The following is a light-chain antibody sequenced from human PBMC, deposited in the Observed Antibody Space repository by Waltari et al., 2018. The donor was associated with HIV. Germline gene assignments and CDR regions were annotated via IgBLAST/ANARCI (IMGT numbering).Light chain of an antibody. CDR3: QQSDSFPYT. CDR1: QTVSSN. J-gene: IGKJ2*01. Sequence: EIVMTQSPATLSVSPGERATLSCRASQTVSSNLAWYQQKPGQAPRLLISGASSLQSGVPSRFVGSGSGTDFTLTIKNLQPGDFATYFCQQSDSFPYTFGPGTKLDI. V-gene: IGKV3D-15*01. CDR2: GAS.